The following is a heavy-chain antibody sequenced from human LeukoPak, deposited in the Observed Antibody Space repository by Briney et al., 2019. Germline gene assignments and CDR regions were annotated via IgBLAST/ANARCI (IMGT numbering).Heavy chain of an antibody. D-gene: IGHD5-18*01. CDR3: ARDIYPAAMVNYNWFDP. Sequence: GGSLGLSCAASGFTFSSYSMNWVRQAPGKGLEWVSSISSSSSYIYYADSVKGRFTISRDNAKNSLYLQMNSLRAEDTAVYYCARDIYPAAMVNYNWFDPWGQGTLVTVSS. CDR2: ISSSSSYI. V-gene: IGHV3-21*01. J-gene: IGHJ5*02. CDR1: GFTFSSYS.